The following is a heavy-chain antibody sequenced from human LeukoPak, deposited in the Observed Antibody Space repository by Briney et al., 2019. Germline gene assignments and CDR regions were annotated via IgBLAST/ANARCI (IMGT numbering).Heavy chain of an antibody. V-gene: IGHV1-2*02. CDR2: INPNSGGT. J-gene: IGHJ4*02. CDR3: ARDPGYCSGGSCYLD. CDR1: GYTLTGYY. Sequence: ASVKVSCKASGYTLTGYYMHWVRQAPGQGLEWMGWINPNSGGTNYAQKFQGRVTMTRDTSISTAYMELSRLRSDDTAVYYCARDPGYCSGGSCYLDWGPGTLVTVSS. D-gene: IGHD2-15*01.